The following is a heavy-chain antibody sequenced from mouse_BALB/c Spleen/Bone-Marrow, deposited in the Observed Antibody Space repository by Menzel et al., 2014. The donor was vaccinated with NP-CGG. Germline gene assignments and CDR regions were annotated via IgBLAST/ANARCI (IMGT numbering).Heavy chain of an antibody. Sequence: QVQLQQSGAELAKPGASVKMSCKASGYTFTSYWMHWVKQRPGQGLEWIGYINPSTGYTEYNQKFKDKATLTADKSSSTAYMQLSSLTSEDSAVYYCARQITTVDYAMDYRGQGTSVTVSS. J-gene: IGHJ4*01. CDR3: ARQITTVDYAMDY. CDR2: INPSTGYT. CDR1: GYTFTSYW. D-gene: IGHD1-1*01. V-gene: IGHV1-7*01.